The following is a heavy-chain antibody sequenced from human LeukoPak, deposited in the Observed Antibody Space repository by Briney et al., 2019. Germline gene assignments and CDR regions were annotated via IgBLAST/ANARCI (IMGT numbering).Heavy chain of an antibody. D-gene: IGHD3-3*01. CDR2: IYPGDSDT. CDR3: ARQDYYYDFWSGYYPRSDGMDV. J-gene: IGHJ6*02. V-gene: IGHV5-51*01. Sequence: GVSLKISCKGSGYSFTSYWIGWVRQMPGKGLEWMRIIYPGDSDTRYSPSFQGQVTISADKSISTAYLQWSSLKASDTAMYYCARQDYYYDFWSGYYPRSDGMDVWGQGTTVTVSS. CDR1: GYSFTSYW.